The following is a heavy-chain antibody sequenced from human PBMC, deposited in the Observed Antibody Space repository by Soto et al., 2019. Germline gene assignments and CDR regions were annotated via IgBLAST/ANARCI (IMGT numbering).Heavy chain of an antibody. Sequence: GGSLRLSCAASGFTFSSYSMNWVRQAPGKGLEWVSYISSSSTIYYSDSVKGRFTISRDNAKNSLYLQMNSLRAEDTAVYYCAKIYPTNAEQFDYWCHGTLFTVSS. CDR1: GFTFSSYS. V-gene: IGHV3-48*01. D-gene: IGHD5-12*01. J-gene: IGHJ4*01. CDR3: AKIYPTNAEQFDY. CDR2: ISSSSTI.